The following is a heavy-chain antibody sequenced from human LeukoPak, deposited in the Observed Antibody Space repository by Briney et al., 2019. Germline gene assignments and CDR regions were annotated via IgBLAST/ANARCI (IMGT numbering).Heavy chain of an antibody. CDR2: IKQDGSEK. D-gene: IGHD6-19*01. J-gene: IGHJ5*01. V-gene: IGHV3-7*01. Sequence: GGSLTLSCAASGFSLSDYWMNWVRQTPGKGPEWLANIKQDGSEKNYVESVNGRFIISRDNAKNSGYLQMNSLRAEDTAVYYCVGGTGWFPLTWGQGTLVTVSS. CDR3: VGGTGWFPLT. CDR1: GFSLSDYW.